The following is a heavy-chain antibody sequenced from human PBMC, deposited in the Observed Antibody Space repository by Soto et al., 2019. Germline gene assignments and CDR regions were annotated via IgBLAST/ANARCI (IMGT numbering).Heavy chain of an antibody. CDR1: GFTFSSYA. CDR3: AKDRYIVVAKTYFDY. CDR2: ISGSGGST. Sequence: GSLRLSCAASGFTFSSYAMSWVRQAPGKGLEWVSAISGSGGSTYYADSVKGRFTISRDNSKNTLYLQMNSLRAEDTAVYYCAKDRYIVVAKTYFDYCGQGTLVTVSS. D-gene: IGHD2-21*01. J-gene: IGHJ4*02. V-gene: IGHV3-23*01.